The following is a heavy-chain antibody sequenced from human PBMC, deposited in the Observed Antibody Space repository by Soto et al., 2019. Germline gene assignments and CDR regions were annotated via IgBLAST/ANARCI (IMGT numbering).Heavy chain of an antibody. V-gene: IGHV4-30-2*01. Sequence: SETLSLTCAVSGGSITSGGYSWSWIRQPPGKGLEFIGYIYYGGTTYYNPSLKSRVTISLDGSKNQFSLKLSSVTAADTAVYYCARDLTGPFRIPSNHGGWFDSFWSGNPGHRLL. CDR3: ARDLTGPFRIPSNHGGWFDS. CDR1: GGSITSGGYS. J-gene: IGHJ5*01. CDR2: IYYGGTT. D-gene: IGHD2-2*02.